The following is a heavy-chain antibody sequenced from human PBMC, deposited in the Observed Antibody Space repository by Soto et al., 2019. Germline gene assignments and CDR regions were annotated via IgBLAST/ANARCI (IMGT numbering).Heavy chain of an antibody. CDR1: GITFRRHT. CDR3: VSWVSAHFDF. CDR2: IDPSGANK. Sequence: GGSLRLSCAASGITFRRHTMSWVRQAPGTGLEWVSTIDPSGANKNYAGSVKGRFTISRDNSRNTLDLQMNSLRVGDTALYYCVSWVSAHFDFWGQGTPVTVSS. D-gene: IGHD3-16*01. V-gene: IGHV3-23*01. J-gene: IGHJ4*02.